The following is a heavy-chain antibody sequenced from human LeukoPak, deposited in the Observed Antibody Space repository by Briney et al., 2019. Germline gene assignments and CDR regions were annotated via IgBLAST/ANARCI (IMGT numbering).Heavy chain of an antibody. CDR3: ARETKYYDFWSGYYGYYYMDV. Sequence: LSETLSLTCTVSGDSISSSNCYWGWIRQPPGKGLEWIGSIYFSGGTYYNASLKSRVTISVDTSKNQFSLKLSSVTAADTAVYYCARETKYYDFWSGYYGYYYMDVWGKGTTVTVSS. D-gene: IGHD3-3*01. V-gene: IGHV4-39*03. CDR1: GDSISSSNCY. J-gene: IGHJ6*03. CDR2: IYFSGGT.